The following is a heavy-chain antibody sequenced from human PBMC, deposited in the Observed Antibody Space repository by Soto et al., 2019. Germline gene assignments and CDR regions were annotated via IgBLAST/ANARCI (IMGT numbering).Heavy chain of an antibody. D-gene: IGHD1-7*01. CDR3: ARDLTNYDWFDP. Sequence: GGSLRLSCAASGFTFSSYSMNWVRQAPGKGLEWVSSISSSSSYIYYADSVKGRFTISRDNAKNSLYLQVNSLRAEDTAVYYCARDLTNYDWFDPWGQGTLVTVS. J-gene: IGHJ5*02. CDR1: GFTFSSYS. V-gene: IGHV3-21*01. CDR2: ISSSSSYI.